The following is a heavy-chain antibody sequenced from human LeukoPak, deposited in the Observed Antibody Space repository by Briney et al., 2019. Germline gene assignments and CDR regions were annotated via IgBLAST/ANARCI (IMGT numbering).Heavy chain of an antibody. J-gene: IGHJ4*02. Sequence: GGSLRLSCAASGFTFSDYYMSWIRQAPGKGLEWVSYISSSGSTIYYADSVKGRFTISRNNAKNSLYLQMNNLRVEDTAVYYCARDQPIGYNYGYPFDNWGQGTLVTVSS. CDR1: GFTFSDYY. CDR2: ISSSGSTI. V-gene: IGHV3-11*04. D-gene: IGHD5-18*01. CDR3: ARDQPIGYNYGYPFDN.